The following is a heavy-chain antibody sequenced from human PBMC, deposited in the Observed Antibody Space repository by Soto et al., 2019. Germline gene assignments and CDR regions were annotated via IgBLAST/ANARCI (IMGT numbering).Heavy chain of an antibody. CDR1: VGSISSGGYY. V-gene: IGHV4-31*03. Sequence: QVQLQESGPGLVKPSQTLSLTCTVSVGSISSGGYYWSWLRQHPGQVLEWIGYIYYSGSTYYNPSLNSRVNMSVDTSKNQYPLKLSSVTAADTAVYYCARSVFPWGQGTLVTVSS. CDR2: IYYSGST. CDR3: ARSVFP. J-gene: IGHJ5*02.